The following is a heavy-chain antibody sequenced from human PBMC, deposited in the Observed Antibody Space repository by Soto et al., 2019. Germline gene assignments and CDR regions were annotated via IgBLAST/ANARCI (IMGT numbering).Heavy chain of an antibody. D-gene: IGHD3-9*01. CDR1: GGSFSTYY. J-gene: IGHJ3*02. CDR3: ARGGSNDWQVALDI. Sequence: QLQQWGAGLLKPSETLSLTCVVSGGSFSTYYYNWIRQSPGKGLEWIGEINHSGNNNYSPSLKRRVTMSLDTSKNQFSLNLTSVTAADTAVYYCARGGSNDWQVALDIWGQGTMVTVSS. CDR2: INHSGNN. V-gene: IGHV4-34*01.